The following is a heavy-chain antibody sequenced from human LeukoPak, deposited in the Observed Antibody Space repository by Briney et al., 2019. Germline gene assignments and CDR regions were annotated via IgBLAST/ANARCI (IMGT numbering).Heavy chain of an antibody. CDR3: AAGGTLLESFDY. Sequence: TSVKVSCKASGFTFTSSAVQWVRQARGQRLEWIGWIVVGSGNTNYAQKFQERVTITRVMSTSTAYMELSSLRSEDTAVYYCAAGGTLLESFDYWGQGTLVTVSS. D-gene: IGHD1-1*01. CDR2: IVVGSGNT. CDR1: GFTFTSSA. J-gene: IGHJ4*02. V-gene: IGHV1-58*01.